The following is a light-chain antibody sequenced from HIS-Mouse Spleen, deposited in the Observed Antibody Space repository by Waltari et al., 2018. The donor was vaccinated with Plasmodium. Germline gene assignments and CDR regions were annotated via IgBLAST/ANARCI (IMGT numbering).Light chain of an antibody. CDR1: ALPKKY. CDR2: DDS. CDR3: YSTDSSGNHRV. Sequence: SYELTQPPSVSVSPGQTARITCSGDALPKKYAYCYQQKSGQAPVLVIYDDSKRTSGILERFSGYSSGTMATLTISGAQVEDEADYYCYSTDSSGNHRVFGGGTKLTVL. V-gene: IGLV3-10*01. J-gene: IGLJ3*02.